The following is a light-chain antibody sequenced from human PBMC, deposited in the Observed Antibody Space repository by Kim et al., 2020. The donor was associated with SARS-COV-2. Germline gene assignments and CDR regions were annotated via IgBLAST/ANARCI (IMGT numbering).Light chain of an antibody. CDR1: NIGSKS. J-gene: IGLJ3*02. V-gene: IGLV3-21*04. CDR2: YDT. CDR3: QVWDRSTNRV. Sequence: VAPGKTARITCGGDNIGSKSVHLYQQKPGQAPVVVIYYDTGRPSGVPERFSGSNSGDTATLTISRVEAGDEADYYCQVWDRSTNRVFGGGTQLTVL.